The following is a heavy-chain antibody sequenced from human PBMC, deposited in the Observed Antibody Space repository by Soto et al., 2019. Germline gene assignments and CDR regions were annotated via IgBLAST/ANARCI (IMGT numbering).Heavy chain of an antibody. CDR1: GFTFSSYG. CDR2: IWNDGTNR. Sequence: QVQLVESGGGVVQPGQSLRLSCVASGFTFSSYGMDWVRQAPGKGLEWVAIIWNDGTNRYYGDSVKGRFFISRDNGKNTVYLQMNNLRVADTALYYCARGGLTVAALPFDYWGQGTRVTVSS. CDR3: ARGGLTVAALPFDY. D-gene: IGHD6-19*01. J-gene: IGHJ4*02. V-gene: IGHV3-33*01.